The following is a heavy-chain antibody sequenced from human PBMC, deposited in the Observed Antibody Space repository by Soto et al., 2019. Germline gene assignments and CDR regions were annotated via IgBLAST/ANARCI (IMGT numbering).Heavy chain of an antibody. CDR3: ASSNYDSSGYYIDAFDI. J-gene: IGHJ3*02. CDR2: ISSSSSTI. CDR1: GFTFSSYS. Sequence: GGSLRLSCAASGFTFSSYSMNWVRQAPGKGLEWVSYISSSSSTIYYADSVKGRFTISRDNAKNSLYLQMNSLRDEDTAVYYCASSNYDSSGYYIDAFDIWGQGTMVTVSS. D-gene: IGHD3-22*01. V-gene: IGHV3-48*02.